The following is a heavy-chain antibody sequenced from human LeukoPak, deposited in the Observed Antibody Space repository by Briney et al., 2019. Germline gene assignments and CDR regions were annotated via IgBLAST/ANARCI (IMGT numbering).Heavy chain of an antibody. D-gene: IGHD5-12*01. J-gene: IGHJ6*03. CDR1: GGTFSGYA. CDR3: ARIKWEPTYYYYMDV. CDR2: IIPIFGTA. Sequence: GASVKVSCKASGGTFSGYAISWVRQAPGQGLEWMGGIIPIFGTANYAQKFQGRVTITADKSTSTAYMELSSLRSEDTAVYYCARIKWEPTYYYYMDVWGKGTTVTVSS. V-gene: IGHV1-69*06.